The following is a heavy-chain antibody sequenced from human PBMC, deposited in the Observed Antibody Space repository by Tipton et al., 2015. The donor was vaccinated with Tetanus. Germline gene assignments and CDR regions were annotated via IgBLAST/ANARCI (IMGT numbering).Heavy chain of an antibody. J-gene: IGHJ4*02. CDR3: ARQSSFDSSAPFDY. Sequence: QLVQSGAEVKKPGESLKISCKGSGCSFTSYWIGWVLQMPGKGLEWLGIIYPGDSDTRYSPSFQGQVTISADTSISPAYLQWSSLKASDTAMYYCARQSSFDSSAPFDYWGQGTLVTVSS. CDR1: GCSFTSYW. CDR2: IYPGDSDT. D-gene: IGHD6-19*01. V-gene: IGHV5-51*01.